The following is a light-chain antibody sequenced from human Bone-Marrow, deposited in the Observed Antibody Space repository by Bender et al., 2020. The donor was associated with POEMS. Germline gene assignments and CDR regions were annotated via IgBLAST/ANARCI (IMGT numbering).Light chain of an antibody. CDR1: TPDFAYDYF. Sequence: QSALTQPASVSGSPGQSITISCSGTTPDFAYDYFVSWYQQHPGKAPKLLIYDVSQRPSGVSDRFSGSKFGHTASLTISGLQAEDEAAYFCCSYAGSSTLVFGGGTKVTVL. V-gene: IGLV2-23*02. CDR3: CSYAGSSTLV. J-gene: IGLJ3*02. CDR2: DVS.